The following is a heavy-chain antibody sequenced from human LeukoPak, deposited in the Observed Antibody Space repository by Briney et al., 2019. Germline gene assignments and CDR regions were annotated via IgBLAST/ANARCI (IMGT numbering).Heavy chain of an antibody. D-gene: IGHD3-16*01. V-gene: IGHV3-11*01. CDR2: ISSSGSTI. CDR1: AFTFSDYY. J-gene: IGHJ4*02. CDR3: TTDGGVGATSEDY. Sequence: EGSLRLSCAASAFTFSDYYMSWIRQAPGKGLEWVSYISSSGSTIYYADSVKGRFTISRDNAKNSLYLQMNSLKTEDTAVYYCTTDGGVGATSEDYWGQGTLVTVSS.